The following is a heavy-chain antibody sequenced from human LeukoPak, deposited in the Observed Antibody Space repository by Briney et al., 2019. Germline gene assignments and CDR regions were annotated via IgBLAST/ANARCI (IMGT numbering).Heavy chain of an antibody. V-gene: IGHV1-2*04. Sequence: ASVKVSCKASGYTFTGYYMHWVRQAPGQGLEWMGWINPSSGGTNYAQKFQGWVTMTRDTSISTAYMELSRLRSDDTAVYYCARAYDILTGYYNAFDIWGQGTMVTVSS. CDR2: INPSSGGT. J-gene: IGHJ3*02. CDR3: ARAYDILTGYYNAFDI. D-gene: IGHD3-9*01. CDR1: GYTFTGYY.